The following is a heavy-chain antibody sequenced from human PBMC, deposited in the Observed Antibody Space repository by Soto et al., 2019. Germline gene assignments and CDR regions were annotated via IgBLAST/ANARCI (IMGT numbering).Heavy chain of an antibody. J-gene: IGHJ6*02. V-gene: IGHV3-23*01. D-gene: IGHD1-26*01. CDR2: ISGSGGST. CDR1: GFTFGNYA. Sequence: GGSLRLSCAASGFTFGNYAISWVRQAPGKGLEWVSSISGSGGSTYYADSVKGRFTISRDNSKNTLYLQMNSLRAEDTAVYYCATYSGNYERYGVYYGMDVWGQGTTVTVSS. CDR3: ATYSGNYERYGVYYGMDV.